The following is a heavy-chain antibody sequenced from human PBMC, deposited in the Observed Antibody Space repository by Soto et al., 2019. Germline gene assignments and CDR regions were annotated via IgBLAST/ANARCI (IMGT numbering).Heavy chain of an antibody. D-gene: IGHD1-1*01. CDR2: IYYSGST. CDR3: ARDDRKSWNYDHYYYMDV. J-gene: IGHJ6*03. CDR1: GGSISSYY. V-gene: IGHV4-59*01. Sequence: SETLSLTCTVSGGSISSYYWSWIRQPPGKGLDWFVYIYYSGSTNYNPSLKSRVTISVDTSKNQFSLKLSSVTAADTAVYYCARDDRKSWNYDHYYYMDVWGKGTTVTVSS.